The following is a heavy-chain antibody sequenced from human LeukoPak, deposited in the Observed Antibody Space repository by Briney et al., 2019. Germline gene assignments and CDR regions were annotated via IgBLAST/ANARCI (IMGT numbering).Heavy chain of an antibody. V-gene: IGHV1-2*06. Sequence: ASVKVSCKASGYTFTGYYMHWVRQAPGQGLEWMGRINPNSGGTNYAQKFQGRVTMTRDTSISTAYMELSRLRSDDTAVYYCAREIHRRDGYNTHWGQGTLVTVSS. CDR1: GYTFTGYY. J-gene: IGHJ4*02. D-gene: IGHD5-24*01. CDR2: INPNSGGT. CDR3: AREIHRRDGYNTH.